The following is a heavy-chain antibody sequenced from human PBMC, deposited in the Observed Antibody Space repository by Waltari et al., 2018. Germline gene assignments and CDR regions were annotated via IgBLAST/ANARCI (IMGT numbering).Heavy chain of an antibody. CDR1: GLIVTSYT. CDR3: ARRSGSYLDH. V-gene: IGHV3-53*01. D-gene: IGHD1-26*01. J-gene: IGHJ4*02. Sequence: AQLVESGGGLIQPGGSLRLSCAASGLIVTSYTMTWVRQAPGKGLEWVSLIYSGGDAYYTDSVMGRFSISRDISRNVLYLQMNSLRVEDTAIYFCARRSGSYLDHWGQGTLVTVSS. CDR2: IYSGGDA.